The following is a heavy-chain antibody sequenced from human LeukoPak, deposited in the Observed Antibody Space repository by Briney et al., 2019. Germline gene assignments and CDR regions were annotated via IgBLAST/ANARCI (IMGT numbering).Heavy chain of an antibody. Sequence: GGSLRLSCAASGFTFSSYSMNWVRQAPGKGLEWVSSISSSSSYIYYADSVKGRFTISRDNAKNSLYLQMNSLRAEDTAVYYCARDGGTMVPGVIISFRSPGAFDIWGQGTMVTVSS. J-gene: IGHJ3*02. D-gene: IGHD3-10*01. CDR3: ARDGGTMVPGVIISFRSPGAFDI. V-gene: IGHV3-21*01. CDR1: GFTFSSYS. CDR2: ISSSSSYI.